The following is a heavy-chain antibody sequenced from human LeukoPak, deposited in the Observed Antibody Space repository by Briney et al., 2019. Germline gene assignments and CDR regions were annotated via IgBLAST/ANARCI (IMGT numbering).Heavy chain of an antibody. CDR1: GYTFSNYG. J-gene: IGHJ4*02. Sequence: SLNVSCKASGYTFSNYGMSWVRQAPGQGLEWMGWISGSSDNTNYAQKVQGRVTMTTDTSTSTAYMELRSLRADDTAVYYCARGGWTITDYDYWGQGTLVTVSS. CDR3: ARGGWTITDYDY. CDR2: ISGSSDNT. V-gene: IGHV1-18*04. D-gene: IGHD1-20*01.